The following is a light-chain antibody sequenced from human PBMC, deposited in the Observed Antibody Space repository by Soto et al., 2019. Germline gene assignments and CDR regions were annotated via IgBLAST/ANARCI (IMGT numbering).Light chain of an antibody. Sequence: IQMSQSPSTLSGSVGDRFTIACRASQTISSWLAWYQQKPGKAPKLLIYKASTLKSGVPSRFSGSGSGTEFTLTISILQPDDFATYYSQVYTSQSDAFCQGTKL. V-gene: IGKV1-5*03. CDR3: QVYTSQSDA. CDR1: QTISSW. CDR2: KAS. J-gene: IGKJ1*01.